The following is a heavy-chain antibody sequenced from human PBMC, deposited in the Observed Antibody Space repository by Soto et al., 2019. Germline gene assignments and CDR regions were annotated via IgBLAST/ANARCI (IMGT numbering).Heavy chain of an antibody. V-gene: IGHV4-34*01. CDR1: GGSFSGYY. CDR3: ARGPVVPAAITFGYYYYYMDV. CDR2: INHSGST. J-gene: IGHJ6*03. Sequence: SETLSLTCAVYGGSFSGYYWSWVRQPPGEGLEWIGEINHSGSTNYNPSLKSRVTISVDTSKNQFSLKLSSVTAADTAVYYCARGPVVPAAITFGYYYYYMDVWGKGTTVTVSS. D-gene: IGHD2-2*02.